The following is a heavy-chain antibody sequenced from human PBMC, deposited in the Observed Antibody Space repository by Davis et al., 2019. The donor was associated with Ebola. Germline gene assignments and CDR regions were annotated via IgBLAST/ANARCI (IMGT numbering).Heavy chain of an antibody. CDR2: ISGGGRTI. D-gene: IGHD3-3*01. CDR3: ARGGFWSGIYYYYYGMDV. Sequence: GESLKISCAASGFTFSDYYMSWIRQAPGKGLEWVSYISGGGRTIYYADSVKGRFTISRDNAKNSLYLQMNSLRAEDTAVYYCARGGFWSGIYYYYYGMDVWGQGTMVTVSS. V-gene: IGHV3-11*04. CDR1: GFTFSDYY. J-gene: IGHJ6*02.